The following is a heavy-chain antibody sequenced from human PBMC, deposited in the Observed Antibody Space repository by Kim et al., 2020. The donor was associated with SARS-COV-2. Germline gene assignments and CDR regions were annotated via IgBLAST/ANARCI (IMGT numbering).Heavy chain of an antibody. CDR2: TYYRSKWYN. V-gene: IGHV6-1*01. CDR3: ASRMSSTWYYFDY. J-gene: IGHJ4*02. Sequence: SQTLSLTCAISGDSVSSNSAAWNWIRQSPSRGLEWLGRTYYRSKWYNDYAESVKSRITINPDTSKNQFSLQLNSVTPEDTAKYYCASRMSSTWYYFDYWGQGTLVIVSS. CDR1: GDSVSSNSAA. D-gene: IGHD6-13*01.